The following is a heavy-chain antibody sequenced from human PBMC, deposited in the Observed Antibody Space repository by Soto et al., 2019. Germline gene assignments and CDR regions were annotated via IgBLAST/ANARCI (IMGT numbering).Heavy chain of an antibody. V-gene: IGHV1-18*01. Sequence: QVQLVQSGAEVKKPGASVKVSCKVSGYTFTSYGISWVRQAPGQGLEWMGWISAYNGNTNYAQKLQGRVTMTTDTSTSTAYMELRSLRSDDTAVYYCARDRHLASDFGELFLYWGQGTLVTVSS. CDR2: ISAYNGNT. CDR3: ARDRHLASDFGELFLY. J-gene: IGHJ4*02. D-gene: IGHD3-10*01. CDR1: GYTFTSYG.